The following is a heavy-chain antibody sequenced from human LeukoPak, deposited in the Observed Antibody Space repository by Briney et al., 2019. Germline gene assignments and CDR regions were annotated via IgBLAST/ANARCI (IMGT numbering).Heavy chain of an antibody. CDR2: VYDSGNT. V-gene: IGHV4-59*11. CDR1: GSSISGHY. J-gene: IGHJ4*02. CDR3: ARGDSHLHSSGYYYY. D-gene: IGHD3-22*01. Sequence: SETLSLTCNVSGSSISGHYWSWIRQPPGKGLEWIGYVYDSGNTNYNPSLRSRVTISLDTSKDQFSLKLGSVTAADTAVYYCARGDSHLHSSGYYYYWGQGTLVTVSS.